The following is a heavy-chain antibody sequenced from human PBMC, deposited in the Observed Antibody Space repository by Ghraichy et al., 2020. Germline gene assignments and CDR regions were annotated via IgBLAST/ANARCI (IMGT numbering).Heavy chain of an antibody. CDR1: GGSISSGDYY. D-gene: IGHD2-15*01. CDR3: ARVERGGSGGSFDWFDP. V-gene: IGHV4-30-4*01. J-gene: IGHJ5*02. Sequence: SETLSLTCTVSGGSISSGDYYWSWIRQPPGKGLEWIGYIYYSGSTYYNPSLKSRVTISVDTSKNQFSLKLSSVTAADTAVYYCARVERGGSGGSFDWFDPWGQGTLVTVSS. CDR2: IYYSGST.